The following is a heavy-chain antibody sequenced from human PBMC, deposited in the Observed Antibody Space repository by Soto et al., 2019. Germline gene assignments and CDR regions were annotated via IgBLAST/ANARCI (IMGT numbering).Heavy chain of an antibody. D-gene: IGHD2-21*01. J-gene: IGHJ4*02. Sequence: GGSLRLSCAASGFTFSSYSTSWVRQAPGKGLEWVSSISSSSSYIYYADSVKGRFTISRDNAKNSLYLQMNSLRAEDTAVYYCARVPGGGDYYFDYWGQGTLVTVSS. V-gene: IGHV3-21*01. CDR2: ISSSSSYI. CDR1: GFTFSSYS. CDR3: ARVPGGGDYYFDY.